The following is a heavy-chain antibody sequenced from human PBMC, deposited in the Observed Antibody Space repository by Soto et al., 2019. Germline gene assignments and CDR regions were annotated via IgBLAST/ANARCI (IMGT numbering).Heavy chain of an antibody. Sequence: PSETLSLTCTVSGGSISSYYWSWIRQPAGKGLEWIGRIYTSGSTNYNPSLKSRVTMSVDTSKNQSSLKLSSVTAADTAVYYCTRDRVTGYYDRVDMDVWGQGTTVTVSS. CDR1: GGSISSYY. CDR3: TRDRVTGYYDRVDMDV. J-gene: IGHJ6*02. D-gene: IGHD3-9*01. CDR2: IYTSGST. V-gene: IGHV4-4*07.